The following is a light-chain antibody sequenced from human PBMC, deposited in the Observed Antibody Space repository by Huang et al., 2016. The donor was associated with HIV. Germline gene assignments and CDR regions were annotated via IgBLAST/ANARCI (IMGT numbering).Light chain of an antibody. CDR3: QQYHNWPYT. V-gene: IGKV3-15*01. CDR2: GAS. J-gene: IGKJ2*01. CDR1: QSVATN. Sequence: EIIMTQSPATLSLSPGEGASLSCRANQSVATNLAWYLHRPGQSPRILIFGASTRASGLPGRFSGSGSGTQFTLTGSGLQSEDFAVYYCQQYHNWPYTFGQGTKLEI.